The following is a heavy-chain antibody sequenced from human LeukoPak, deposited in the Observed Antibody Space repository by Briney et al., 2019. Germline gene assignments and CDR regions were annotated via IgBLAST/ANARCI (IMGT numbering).Heavy chain of an antibody. Sequence: SETLPLTCTVSGGSISSYYWSWIRQPPGKGLEWIGYIYYSGSTNYNPSLKSRVTISVDTSKNQFSLKLSSVTAADTAVYYCASSKEYSSGWYGDWGQGTLVTVSS. V-gene: IGHV4-59*01. D-gene: IGHD6-19*01. CDR1: GGSISSYY. J-gene: IGHJ4*02. CDR3: ASSKEYSSGWYGD. CDR2: IYYSGST.